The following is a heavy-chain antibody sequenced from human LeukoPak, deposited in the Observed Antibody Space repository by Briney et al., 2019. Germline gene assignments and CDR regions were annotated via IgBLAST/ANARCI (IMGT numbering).Heavy chain of an antibody. Sequence: PGGSLRLSCTASAFTFSNYWMSWVRQAPGKGLEWVASINQDGSAKDSVHSVEGRFIISRDNVKNSLYLQMDSLRAEDTAVYYCAKRNPVSVPDYWGQGTLVTVSS. CDR2: INQDGSAK. V-gene: IGHV3-7*03. J-gene: IGHJ4*02. D-gene: IGHD3-10*01. CDR3: AKRNPVSVPDY. CDR1: AFTFSNYW.